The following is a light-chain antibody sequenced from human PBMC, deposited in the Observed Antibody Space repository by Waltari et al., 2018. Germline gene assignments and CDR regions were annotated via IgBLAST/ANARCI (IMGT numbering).Light chain of an antibody. CDR3: QQYNSPVT. Sequence: DIQMTPSPSTLSASVGDRVTITCRASESISSWLAWYRQKPGKAPKLLIYKASSLESGVPSRVSGSGSGTEFTLTISSLQPDDFATYYCQQYNSPVTFGQGTKVEIK. V-gene: IGKV1-5*03. CDR1: ESISSW. J-gene: IGKJ1*01. CDR2: KAS.